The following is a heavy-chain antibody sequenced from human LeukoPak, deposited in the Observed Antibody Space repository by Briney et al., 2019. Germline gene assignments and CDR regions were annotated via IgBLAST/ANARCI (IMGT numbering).Heavy chain of an antibody. CDR1: GYTFTGYY. Sequence: ASVKVSCKASGYTFTGYYMHWVRQAPGQGLEWMGWINPNSGGTNYAQKFQGRVTMTRDTSISTAYMELSRLRSDDTAVYYCARDYCSGGSCYSGGRWWYPAAAPNVNWFDPWGQGTLVTVSS. CDR3: ARDYCSGGSCYSGGRWWYPAAAPNVNWFDP. J-gene: IGHJ5*02. CDR2: INPNSGGT. D-gene: IGHD2-15*01. V-gene: IGHV1-2*02.